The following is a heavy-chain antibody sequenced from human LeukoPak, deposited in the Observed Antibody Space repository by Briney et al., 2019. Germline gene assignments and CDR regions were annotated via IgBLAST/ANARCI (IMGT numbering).Heavy chain of an antibody. V-gene: IGHV4-34*01. J-gene: IGHJ4*02. CDR1: GGSFSGYY. CDR2: INHSGST. CDR3: ASLPTLYSNYVTTQHRDY. Sequence: SETLSLTCAVYGGSFSGYYWSWIRQPPGKGLEWIGEINHSGSTNYNPSLKSRVTISVDTSKNQFSLKLSSVTAADTAVYYCASLPTLYSNYVTTQHRDYWGQGTLVTVSS. D-gene: IGHD4-11*01.